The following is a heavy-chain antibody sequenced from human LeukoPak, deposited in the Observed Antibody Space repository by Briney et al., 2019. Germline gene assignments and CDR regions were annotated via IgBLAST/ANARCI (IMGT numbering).Heavy chain of an antibody. CDR2: IKTDGSST. D-gene: IGHD3/OR15-3a*01. CDR3: ARVMYDFSTFTLSY. CDR1: GFTFSNYW. J-gene: IGHJ4*02. Sequence: GGSLRLSCAASGFTFSNYWMHWVRQAPGKGLVRVSRIKTDGSSTTYADSVKGRFTISRDNAKNTLYLQMDSLRAEDTAVYYCARVMYDFSTFTLSYWGQGTLVTVSS. V-gene: IGHV3-74*01.